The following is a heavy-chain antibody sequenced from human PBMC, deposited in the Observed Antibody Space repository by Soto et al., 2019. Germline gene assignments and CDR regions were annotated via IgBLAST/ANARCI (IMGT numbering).Heavy chain of an antibody. CDR3: ARDLRDGYNSAYYFDY. V-gene: IGHV4-59*02. Sequence: QVQLQESGPGLVKPSETLSLTCTVSGGSVSSNYWSWIRQPPGKGLEWIVYSYYSGSTNHNPSLKSRVTMSVDTSKNQFSRKLSSVTAADTAVYYCARDLRDGYNSAYYFDYWGQGTLVTVSS. CDR1: GGSVSSNY. CDR2: SYYSGST. J-gene: IGHJ4*02. D-gene: IGHD5-12*01.